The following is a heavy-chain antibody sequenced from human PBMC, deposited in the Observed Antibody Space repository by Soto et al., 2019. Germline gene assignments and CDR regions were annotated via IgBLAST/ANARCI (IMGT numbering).Heavy chain of an antibody. Sequence: GGSLRLSCAASGFTFSSYAMHWVRQAPGKGLEWVAVISYDGSNKYYADSVKGRFTISRDNSKNTLYLQMNSLRAEDTAVYYCARDHGYYYDSSGYYRNDAFDIWGQGTMVTVSS. J-gene: IGHJ3*02. V-gene: IGHV3-30-3*01. CDR2: ISYDGSNK. CDR1: GFTFSSYA. D-gene: IGHD3-22*01. CDR3: ARDHGYYYDSSGYYRNDAFDI.